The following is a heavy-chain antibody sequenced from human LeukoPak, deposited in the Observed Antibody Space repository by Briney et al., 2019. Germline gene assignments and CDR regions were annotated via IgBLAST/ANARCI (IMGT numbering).Heavy chain of an antibody. CDR3: SRSQFDY. J-gene: IGHJ4*02. V-gene: IGHV3-74*03. CDR1: GFTFSSYA. Sequence: PGGSLRLSCAASGFTFSSYAMSWVRQAPGGGLVWVSRISGDGTIKTYADFVRGRFTISRDNTKNILYLQMNSLRVEDTAIYFCSRSQFDYWGQGVLVTVSS. CDR2: ISGDGTIK.